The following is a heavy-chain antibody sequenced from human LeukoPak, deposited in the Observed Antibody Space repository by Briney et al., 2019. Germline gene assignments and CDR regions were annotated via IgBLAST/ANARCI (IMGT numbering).Heavy chain of an antibody. D-gene: IGHD3-3*01. Sequence: ASVKVSCKASGYTFSNFGINWVRQAPGQGLEWMAWISTYNGNTNYAQKVQGRATMTTDTSTSTAYMELRSLRSDDTAVYYCARVLRYDFWSAYYFDYWGQGTLVTVSS. V-gene: IGHV1-18*01. CDR2: ISTYNGNT. CDR3: ARVLRYDFWSAYYFDY. CDR1: GYTFSNFG. J-gene: IGHJ4*02.